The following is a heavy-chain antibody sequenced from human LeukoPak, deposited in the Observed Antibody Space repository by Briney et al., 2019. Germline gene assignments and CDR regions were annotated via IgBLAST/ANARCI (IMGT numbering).Heavy chain of an antibody. CDR1: GYTFTGYY. V-gene: IGHV1-2*02. J-gene: IGHJ4*02. CDR3: ACSYSSSWYYFDY. Sequence: ASVKVSCKASGYTFTGYYMHWVRLAPGQGLEWMGWINPNSGGTNYAQKFQGRVTMTRDTSISTAYMELSRLRSDDTAVYYCACSYSSSWYYFDYWGQGTLVTVSS. CDR2: INPNSGGT. D-gene: IGHD6-13*01.